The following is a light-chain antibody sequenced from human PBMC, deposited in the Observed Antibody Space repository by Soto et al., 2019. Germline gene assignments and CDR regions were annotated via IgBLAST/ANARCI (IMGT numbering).Light chain of an antibody. V-gene: IGKV1-5*02. CDR2: GAS. J-gene: IGKJ1*01. Sequence: DIQMTQSPSTLTASVGDRVTIICRASQSISTWLAWYQQKPGKAPSLLIYGASSLKSGVPSRFSGSGSGTEFTLTISSLQPDDFATYYCQQYRSYSFGQGTKVDVK. CDR3: QQYRSYS. CDR1: QSISTW.